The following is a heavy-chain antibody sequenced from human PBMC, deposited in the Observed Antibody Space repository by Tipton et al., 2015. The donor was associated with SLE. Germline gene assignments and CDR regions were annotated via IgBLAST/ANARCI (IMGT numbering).Heavy chain of an antibody. Sequence: SLRLSCAASGFTFSDYYMSWIRQAPGKGLEWVSYISSSSSTIYYADSVKGRFTISRDNAKNSLYLQMNSLRAEDTAVYYCAREVTTVPGGAFDIWGQGTMVTVSS. CDR2: ISSSSSTI. CDR3: AREVTTVPGGAFDI. CDR1: GFTFSDYY. V-gene: IGHV3-11*04. D-gene: IGHD4-17*01. J-gene: IGHJ3*02.